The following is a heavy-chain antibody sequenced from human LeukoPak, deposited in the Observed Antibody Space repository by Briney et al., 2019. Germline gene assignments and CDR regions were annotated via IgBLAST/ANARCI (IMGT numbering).Heavy chain of an antibody. CDR3: ARELKVGNTGYYFDY. D-gene: IGHD2/OR15-2a*01. CDR2: IYYSGST. CDR1: GGSLSSYY. J-gene: IGHJ4*02. Sequence: PSETLSLTCTVSGGSLSSYYWSWIRQPPGKGLEWIGYIYYSGSTNYNPSLKSRVTISLDTSKNQFSLNLNSVTAADTAVYYCARELKVGNTGYYFDYWGQGTLVTVSS. V-gene: IGHV4-59*01.